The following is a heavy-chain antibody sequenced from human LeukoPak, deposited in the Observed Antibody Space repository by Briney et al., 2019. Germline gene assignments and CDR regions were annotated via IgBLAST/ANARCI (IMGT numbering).Heavy chain of an antibody. CDR3: AREVPPYSSGWYDY. CDR2: ISSSSSTI. V-gene: IGHV3-48*04. Sequence: GGSLRLSCAASGFTFSSYSMNWVRQAPGKGLEWVSYISSSSSTIYYADSVKGRFTISRDNAKNSLYLQMNSLRAEDTAVYYCAREVPPYSSGWYDYWGQGTLVTVSS. D-gene: IGHD6-19*01. J-gene: IGHJ4*02. CDR1: GFTFSSYS.